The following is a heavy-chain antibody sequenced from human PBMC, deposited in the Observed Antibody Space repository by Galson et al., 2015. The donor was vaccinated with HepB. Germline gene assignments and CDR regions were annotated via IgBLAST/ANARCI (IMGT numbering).Heavy chain of an antibody. V-gene: IGHV1-46*01. D-gene: IGHD3-22*01. CDR1: GYTFTSYY. J-gene: IGHJ5*02. CDR2: INPSSGST. Sequence: SVKVSCKASGYTFTSYYMHWVRQAPGQGLEWMGIINPSSGSTSYAQKFQGRVTMTRDTSTSTVYMELSSLRSEDTAVYYCARGTMIVVVIGGDWFDPWGQGTLVTVSS. CDR3: ARGTMIVVVIGGDWFDP.